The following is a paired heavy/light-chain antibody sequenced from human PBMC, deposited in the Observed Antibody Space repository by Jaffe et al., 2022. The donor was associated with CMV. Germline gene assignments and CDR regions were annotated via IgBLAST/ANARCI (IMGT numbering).Light chain of an antibody. J-gene: IGLJ1*01. CDR2: EVS. V-gene: IGLV2-23*02. CDR1: SSDVGSYNL. CDR3: CSYAGSSTFV. Sequence: QSALTQPASVSGSPGQSITISCTGTSSDVGSYNLVSWYQQHPGKAPKLMIYEVSKRPSGVSNRFSGSKSGNTASLTISGLQAEDEADYYCCSYAGSSTFVFGTGTKVTVL.
Heavy chain of an antibody. CDR1: GFTFSSYA. J-gene: IGHJ4*02. CDR2: ISGSGGST. V-gene: IGHV3-23*04. D-gene: IGHD3-3*01. Sequence: EVQLVESGGGLVQPGGSLRLSCAASGFTFSSYAMSWVRQAPGKGLEWVSAISGSGGSTYYADSVKGRFTISRDNSKNTLYLQMNSLRAEDTAVYYCAKDDKKKYYDFWSGYANFDYWGQGTLVTVSS. CDR3: AKDDKKKYYDFWSGYANFDY.